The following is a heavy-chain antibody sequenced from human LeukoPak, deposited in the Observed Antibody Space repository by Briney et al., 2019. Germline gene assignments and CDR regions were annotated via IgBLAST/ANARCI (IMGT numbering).Heavy chain of an antibody. CDR2: ISWDGGST. V-gene: IGHV3-43D*04. D-gene: IGHD3-3*01. Sequence: PGRSLRLSCAASGFTFDDYAMHWVRQAPGKGLEWVSLISWDGGSTYYADSVKGRFTISRDNSKNSLYLQMNSLRAEDTALYYCAKVRLRFLEWPYFDYWGQGTLVTVSS. CDR1: GFTFDDYA. J-gene: IGHJ4*02. CDR3: AKVRLRFLEWPYFDY.